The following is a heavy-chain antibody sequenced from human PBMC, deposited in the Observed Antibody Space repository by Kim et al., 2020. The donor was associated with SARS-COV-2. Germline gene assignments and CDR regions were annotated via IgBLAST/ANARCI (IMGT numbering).Heavy chain of an antibody. D-gene: IGHD3-16*01. V-gene: IGHV3-21*01. CDR3: ARVPFQDDSMDY. Sequence: GGSLRLSCAASGFTFSSYSMNWVRQAPGKGLEWVSSISSSSSYIYYADSVKGRFTISRDNAKNSLYLQMNSLRAEDTAVYYCARVPFQDDSMDYWGQGTLVTVSS. CDR2: ISSSSSYI. CDR1: GFTFSSYS. J-gene: IGHJ4*02.